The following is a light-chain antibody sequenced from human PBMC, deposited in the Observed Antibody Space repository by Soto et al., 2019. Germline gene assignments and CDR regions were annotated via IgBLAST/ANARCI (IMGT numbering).Light chain of an antibody. Sequence: QSVLTQPPSVSGDPGQRVTISCTGSSSNIGANYDVHWYQQVPGTAPKLLIYGNINRPSGVPDRFSGSQSGTSASLAITGLQAEDEADYYCQSYDSSLSGYVFGTGTQLTVL. CDR1: SSNIGANYD. CDR3: QSYDSSLSGYV. V-gene: IGLV1-40*01. J-gene: IGLJ1*01. CDR2: GNI.